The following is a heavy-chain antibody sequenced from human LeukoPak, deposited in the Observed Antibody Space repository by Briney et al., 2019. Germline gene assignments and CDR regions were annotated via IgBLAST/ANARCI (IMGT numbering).Heavy chain of an antibody. CDR1: GGSISSYY. D-gene: IGHD3-16*01. Sequence: SETLSLTCTVSGGSISSYYWSWIRQPPGKGLEWIGYIYYSGSTNYNPSLKSRVTISVDTSRNQFSLKLSSVTAADTAVYYCARHDLWSFDPWGQGTLVTVSS. J-gene: IGHJ5*02. V-gene: IGHV4-59*08. CDR2: IYYSGST. CDR3: ARHDLWSFDP.